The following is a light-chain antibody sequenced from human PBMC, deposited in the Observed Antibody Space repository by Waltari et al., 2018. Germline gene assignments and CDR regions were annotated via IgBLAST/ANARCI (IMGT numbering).Light chain of an antibody. Sequence: VLTQSPATLSLSPGERATLSCRASQTISSYLAWYQQKPGQAPRLLIYDASNRATGIPGRFSGSGSGTDFTLTTSSLEPEDFAVYYCQQRSNWPLTFGGGTKVEIK. V-gene: IGKV3-11*01. J-gene: IGKJ4*01. CDR2: DAS. CDR3: QQRSNWPLT. CDR1: QTISSY.